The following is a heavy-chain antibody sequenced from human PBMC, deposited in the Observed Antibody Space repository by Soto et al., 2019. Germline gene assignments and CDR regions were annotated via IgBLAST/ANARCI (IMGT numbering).Heavy chain of an antibody. V-gene: IGHV4-4*02. CDR2: IYHSGST. J-gene: IGHJ4*02. D-gene: IGHD6-19*01. CDR1: GGSISSGNW. CDR3: ARRYSSAWDYFDY. Sequence: PSETLSLTCAVSGGSISSGNWWSWVRQPPGKGLEWIGEIYHSGSTNYNPSLKSRVTISVDKSKNQFSLKLSSVTAADTAVYYCARRYSSAWDYFDYWGQGTLVTVSS.